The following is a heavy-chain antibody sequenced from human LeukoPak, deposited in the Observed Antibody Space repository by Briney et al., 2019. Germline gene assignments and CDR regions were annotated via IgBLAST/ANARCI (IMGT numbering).Heavy chain of an antibody. CDR3: AMALRWQTTNAFHI. CDR1: GDSFTSYW. J-gene: IGHJ3*02. D-gene: IGHD4-23*01. CDR2: IYPGDSDT. V-gene: IGHV5-51*01. Sequence: GDSLKISCKGSGDSFTSYWIGWVRQMPGKGLEWMGIIYPGDSDTRYSPSFQGQVTISADKSIITAYLQWSSLKASDTAMYYCAMALRWQTTNAFHIWGQGTMVTVSS.